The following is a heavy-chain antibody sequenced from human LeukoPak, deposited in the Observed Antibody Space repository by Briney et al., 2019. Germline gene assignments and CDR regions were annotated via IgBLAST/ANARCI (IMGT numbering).Heavy chain of an antibody. D-gene: IGHD2-21*02. J-gene: IGHJ3*02. CDR2: IYTSGST. CDR1: GGSINSYF. Sequence: PSETLSLTCTVSGGSINSYFWTWIRQPAGKGLEWIGRIYTSGSTNYNPSLKSRVTMSVDTSKNQFSLKLSSVTAAVTAVYFCAKGGTYCCGDCDSYAAFDISGQGTMVTPSS. V-gene: IGHV4-4*07. CDR3: AKGGTYCCGDCDSYAAFDI.